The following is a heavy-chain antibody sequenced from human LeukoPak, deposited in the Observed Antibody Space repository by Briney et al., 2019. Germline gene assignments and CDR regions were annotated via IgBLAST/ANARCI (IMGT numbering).Heavy chain of an antibody. D-gene: IGHD5-18*01. CDR1: GFTFSSYA. CDR2: ISGSGGST. Sequence: PGGSLRLSCAASGFTFSSYAMSWVRQAPGKGLEWVSAISGSGGSTYYADSVKGRFTISRDNSKNTLYLQMNSLRAEDTAVYYCAKPNTAMVYYYYYYSMDVWGKGTTVTVSS. V-gene: IGHV3-23*01. CDR3: AKPNTAMVYYYYYYSMDV. J-gene: IGHJ6*03.